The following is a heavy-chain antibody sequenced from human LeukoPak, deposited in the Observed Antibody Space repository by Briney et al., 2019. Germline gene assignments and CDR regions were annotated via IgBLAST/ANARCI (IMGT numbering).Heavy chain of an antibody. J-gene: IGHJ4*02. CDR2: IGSKAYGGTT. CDR1: GFTFGDYA. V-gene: IGHV3-49*03. CDR3: TREAVIVVRAQYFDY. D-gene: IGHD3-22*01. Sequence: PGRSLRLSCTASGFTFGDYAMSLFRQAPGKGLEWVGFIGSKAYGGTTEYAASVKGRFTISRDDSKSIAYLQMNSLKTEDTAVYYCTREAVIVVRAQYFDYWGQGTLVTVSS.